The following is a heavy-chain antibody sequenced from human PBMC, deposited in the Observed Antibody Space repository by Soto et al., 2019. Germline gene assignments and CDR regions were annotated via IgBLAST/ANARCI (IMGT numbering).Heavy chain of an antibody. CDR3: ARDPIQIPVGYFDS. V-gene: IGHV3-30-3*01. CDR1: RFTFSNFA. Sequence: LRLSCAASRFTFSNFAMHWVRQAPGKGLEWLAVISYDGSHQFYADSVKGRFTISRDNSNKIVHLHMNSLRAEDTAVYYCARDPIQIPVGYFDSWGQGTLVTVSS. D-gene: IGHD2-2*02. CDR2: ISYDGSHQ. J-gene: IGHJ4*02.